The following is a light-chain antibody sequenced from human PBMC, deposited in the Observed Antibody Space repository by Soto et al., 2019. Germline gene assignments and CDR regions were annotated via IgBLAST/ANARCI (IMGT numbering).Light chain of an antibody. CDR2: EGS. J-gene: IGLJ3*02. CDR3: CSDAGSRV. CDR1: ISDVGSYNL. Sequence: QSALTQPASVSGSPGQSITISCTGTISDVGSYNLVSWYQQHPGKAPKLMIYEGSKRPSGVSNRFSGSKSGNTASLTISGLQAEDEADYYCCSDAGSRVFGGGTKLTVL. V-gene: IGLV2-23*01.